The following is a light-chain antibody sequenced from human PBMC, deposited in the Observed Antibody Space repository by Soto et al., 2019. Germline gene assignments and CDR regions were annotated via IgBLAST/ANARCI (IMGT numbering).Light chain of an antibody. V-gene: IGKV1-5*03. CDR3: HQYSVYPWT. CDR1: QSINTW. J-gene: IGKJ1*01. CDR2: KAS. Sequence: DIQMTQSPSTLSAAVGDRVTITCRASQSINTWLAWHQQKPGKAPKLLIFKASSLEVGVPSRFSGSGSGTEFTLTISSLQPDDFATYYCHQYSVYPWTFGQGTKVDIK.